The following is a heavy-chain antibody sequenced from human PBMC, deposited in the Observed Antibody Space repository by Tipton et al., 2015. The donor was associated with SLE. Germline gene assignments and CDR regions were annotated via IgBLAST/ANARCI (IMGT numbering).Heavy chain of an antibody. J-gene: IGHJ4*02. V-gene: IGHV5-51*03. CDR3: AKGTATGAFEY. D-gene: IGHD6-13*01. Sequence: QLVQSGAAVRKPGESLKISCQASGYNFYNYWIGWVRQMPGGGLESMGVIFPTDSTLRYSPSFQGQVTISVDKSINTAYLQWRSLKASDTAMYFCAKGTATGAFEYWGQGTQLSVSS. CDR2: IFPTDSTL. CDR1: GYNFYNYW.